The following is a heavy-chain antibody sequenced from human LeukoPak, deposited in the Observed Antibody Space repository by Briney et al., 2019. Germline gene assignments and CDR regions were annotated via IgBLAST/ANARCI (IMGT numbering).Heavy chain of an antibody. CDR1: GGSIGSTNYY. V-gene: IGHV3-11*04. D-gene: IGHD3-10*02. Sequence: LSLTCTVSGGSIGSTNYYWGWVRQAPGKGLEWVSYISSSGSTIYYADSVKGRFTISRDNAKNSLYLQMNSLRAEDTAVYYCAELGITMIGGVWGKGTTVTISS. J-gene: IGHJ6*04. CDR3: AELGITMIGGV. CDR2: ISSSGSTI.